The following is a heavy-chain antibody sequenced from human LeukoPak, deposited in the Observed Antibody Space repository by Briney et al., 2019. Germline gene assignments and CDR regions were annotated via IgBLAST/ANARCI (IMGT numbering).Heavy chain of an antibody. D-gene: IGHD1-26*01. CDR1: GFTFSNYG. J-gene: IGHJ4*02. CDR2: IHYDGSNK. Sequence: PGGSLRLSCAASGFTFSNYGMHWVRQAPGKGLDWVAFIHYDGSNKYYADSVKGRFTISRDDSKNTLYLQMNSLRVDDTAVYYCAKCESRVVGAGTDSWGQGILVTVSS. CDR3: AKCESRVVGAGTDS. V-gene: IGHV3-30*02.